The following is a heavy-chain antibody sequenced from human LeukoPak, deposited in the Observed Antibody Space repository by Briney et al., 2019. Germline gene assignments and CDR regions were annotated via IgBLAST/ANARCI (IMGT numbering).Heavy chain of an antibody. CDR3: ARDGATNFDY. CDR2: IYSGGRT. Sequence: GGSLRLSCAASGFTVSGTYMSWVRQAPGKGLEWVSVIYSGGRTDYADSVKGRFTISRDNSKNTPYLQLNSLRAEDTAVYYCARDGATNFDYWGQGTLVTVSS. CDR1: GFTVSGTY. D-gene: IGHD1-26*01. J-gene: IGHJ4*02. V-gene: IGHV3-66*01.